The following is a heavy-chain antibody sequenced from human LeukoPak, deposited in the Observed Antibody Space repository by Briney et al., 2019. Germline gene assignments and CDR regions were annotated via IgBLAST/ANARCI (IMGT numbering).Heavy chain of an antibody. J-gene: IGHJ4*02. V-gene: IGHV2-5*01. Sequence: ESGPTLVKPTQTLTLTCSFSGFSLSTRGMGVGWIRQPPGKALEWLALIYWNDEKSYSPSLQSRLTITKDTSKNQVVLTMTNMDPVDTATYYCGHQTWGSSVDYWGQGTLVTVSS. CDR2: IYWNDEK. CDR1: GFSLSTRGMG. CDR3: GHQTWGSSVDY. D-gene: IGHD5/OR15-5a*01.